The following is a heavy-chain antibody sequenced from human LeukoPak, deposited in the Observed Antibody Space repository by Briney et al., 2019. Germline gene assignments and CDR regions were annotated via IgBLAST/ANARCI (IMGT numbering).Heavy chain of an antibody. D-gene: IGHD3-22*01. V-gene: IGHV4-4*07. CDR3: ATAGSSGSSGAYYYYGMDV. Sequence: SETLSLTCTVSGGSISSYYWSWIRQPAGKGLEWIGRIYTTGSTNYNPSLKSRVTMSADMSKNQFSLKLSSVTAADTAVYYCATAGSSGSSGAYYYYGMDVWGQGTTVTVSS. CDR1: GGSISSYY. CDR2: IYTTGST. J-gene: IGHJ6*02.